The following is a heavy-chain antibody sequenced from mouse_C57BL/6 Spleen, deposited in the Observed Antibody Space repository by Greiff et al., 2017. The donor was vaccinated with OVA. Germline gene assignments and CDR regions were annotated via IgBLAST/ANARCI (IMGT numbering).Heavy chain of an antibody. V-gene: IGHV1-74*01. CDR2: IHPSDSDT. CDR1: GYTFTSYW. D-gene: IGHD1-1*01. CDR3: AAGRVYYGSSPLYFDY. J-gene: IGHJ2*01. Sequence: QVQLQQPGAELVKPGASVKVSCKASGYTFTSYWMHWVKQRPGQGLEWIGRIHPSDSDTNYNQKFKGTATLTVDKSSSTAYMQLSSLTSEDSAVYYCAAGRVYYGSSPLYFDYWGQGTTLTVSS.